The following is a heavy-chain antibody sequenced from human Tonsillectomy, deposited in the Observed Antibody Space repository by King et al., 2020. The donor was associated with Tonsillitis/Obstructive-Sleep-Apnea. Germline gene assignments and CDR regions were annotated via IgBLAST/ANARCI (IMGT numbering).Heavy chain of an antibody. Sequence: QLVQSGAEVKKPGESLRISCKGSGYIFTNYWIDWVRQMPGKGLEWMGTIDPSDSYTNYSPSFQGHVTVSADKSISTAYLQWSSLKASDTAMYYCARRYFDGHYYYYMDVWGKGTTVTVSS. CDR3: ARRYFDGHYYYYMDV. V-gene: IGHV5-10-1*01. CDR2: IDPSDSYT. J-gene: IGHJ6*03. D-gene: IGHD3-9*01. CDR1: GYIFTNYW.